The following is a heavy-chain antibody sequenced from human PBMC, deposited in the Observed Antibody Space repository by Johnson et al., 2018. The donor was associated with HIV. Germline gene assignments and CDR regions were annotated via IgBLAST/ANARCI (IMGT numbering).Heavy chain of an antibody. CDR1: GFPVTSNF. D-gene: IGHD5-18*01. Sequence: VQLVESGGGLVQPGGSLRLSCTASGFPVTSNFMTWVRQPPGKGLDWVSAVYSTFGTYYADSVRGRFTISTDNSKNTLYLQMNSLRREDTAVYYCARGVRNSYGYLLGTFDIWGQGTMVTVSS. CDR2: VYSTFGT. J-gene: IGHJ3*02. V-gene: IGHV3-66*02. CDR3: ARGVRNSYGYLLGTFDI.